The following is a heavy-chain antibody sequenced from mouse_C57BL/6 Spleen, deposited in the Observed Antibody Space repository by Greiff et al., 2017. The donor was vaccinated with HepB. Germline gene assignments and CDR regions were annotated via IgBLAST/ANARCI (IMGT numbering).Heavy chain of an antibody. CDR3: ARGELLRSRSGRYFDY. J-gene: IGHJ2*01. CDR1: GYTFTSYG. V-gene: IGHV1-81*01. D-gene: IGHD1-1*01. Sequence: QVQLKESGAELARPGASVKLSCKASGYTFTSYGISWVKQRTGQGLEWIGEIYPRSGNTYYNEKFKGKATLTADKSSSTAYMELRSLTSEDSAVYFCARGELLRSRSGRYFDYWGQGTTLTVSS. CDR2: IYPRSGNT.